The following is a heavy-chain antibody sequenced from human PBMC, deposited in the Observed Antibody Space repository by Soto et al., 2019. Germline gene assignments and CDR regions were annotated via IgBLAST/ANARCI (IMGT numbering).Heavy chain of an antibody. CDR3: ARSGDSSGYYYRDYYFDY. V-gene: IGHV1-46*01. CDR1: GYTFTSYY. CDR2: INPSGGST. D-gene: IGHD3-22*01. J-gene: IGHJ4*02. Sequence: GASVKVSCKASGYTFTSYYMHWVRQAPGQGLEWMGIINPSGGSTSYAQKFQGRVTMTRDTSTSTVYMELSSLRSEDTAVYYCARSGDSSGYYYRDYYFDYWGQGXLVTVYS.